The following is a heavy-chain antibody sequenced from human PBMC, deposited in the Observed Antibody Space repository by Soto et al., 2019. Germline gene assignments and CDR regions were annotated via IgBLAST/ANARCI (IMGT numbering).Heavy chain of an antibody. Sequence: GSLRLSSATSGFTFSSSAMSWVRQAPVKGLEWVSGISVSGDSRYDADSVKGRFTISKDNSKGTLYPQMNSLSAEDTAVYYGATILRYGVPEYWGQGVLVTVSS. CDR3: ATILRYGVPEY. CDR1: GFTFSSSA. J-gene: IGHJ4*02. D-gene: IGHD2-8*01. CDR2: ISVSGDSR. V-gene: IGHV3-23*01.